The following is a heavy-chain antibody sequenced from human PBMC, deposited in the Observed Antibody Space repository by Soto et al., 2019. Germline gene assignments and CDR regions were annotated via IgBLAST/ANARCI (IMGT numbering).Heavy chain of an antibody. CDR2: IISILGIA. J-gene: IGHJ6*02. Sequence: QVQLVQSGAEVKKPGASVKVSCKDSGGTFSSYTISWVRQAPGQGLEWMGRIISILGIAHYARKFQGRVTITADKSTSPAYMELSSLRSADTAVYYCARKNGMDVWGQGTTVTVSS. CDR1: GGTFSSYT. CDR3: ARKNGMDV. V-gene: IGHV1-69*02.